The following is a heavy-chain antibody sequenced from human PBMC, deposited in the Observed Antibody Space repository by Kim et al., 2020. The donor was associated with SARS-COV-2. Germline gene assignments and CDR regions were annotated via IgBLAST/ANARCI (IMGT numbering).Heavy chain of an antibody. CDR3: STGECSRGWYGHRYYFDY. CDR1: GGSFSGYN. J-gene: IGHJ4*01. D-gene: IGHD6-19*01. Sequence: SETLSLTCAVYGGSFSGYNWSWFRQPPGKGLEWFGKINHGGSTNYNPSLKSRVTILSDTYKKQFSLMLSTATTADTAAYYCSTGECSRGWYGHRYYFDY. V-gene: IGHV4-34*01. CDR2: INHGGST.